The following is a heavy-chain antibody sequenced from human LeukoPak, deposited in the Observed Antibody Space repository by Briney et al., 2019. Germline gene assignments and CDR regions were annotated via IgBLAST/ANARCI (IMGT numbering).Heavy chain of an antibody. CDR3: SRGGPHYYDSSGYPGD. Sequence: PVASVKVSCKASGYTFTGYYMHWVRQAPGQGLEWMGWINPNSGGTNYAQKFQGRVTMTRDTSISTAYMELSRLRSDDTAVYYCSRGGPHYYDSSGYPGDWGQGTLVTVSS. CDR2: INPNSGGT. D-gene: IGHD3-22*01. V-gene: IGHV1-2*02. CDR1: GYTFTGYY. J-gene: IGHJ4*02.